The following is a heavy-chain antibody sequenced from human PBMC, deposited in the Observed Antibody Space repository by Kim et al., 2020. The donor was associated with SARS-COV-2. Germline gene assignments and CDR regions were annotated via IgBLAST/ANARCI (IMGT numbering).Heavy chain of an antibody. V-gene: IGHV3-30*04. CDR3: ARDVHPRELDPTDYYYYGMDV. CDR1: GFTFSSYA. Sequence: GGSLRLSCAASGFTFSSYAMHWVRQAPGKGLEWVAVISYDGSNKYYVDSVKGRFTISRDNSKNTLYLQMNSLRAEDTAVYYCARDVHPRELDPTDYYYYGMDVWGQGTTVTVSS. J-gene: IGHJ6*02. CDR2: ISYDGSNK. D-gene: IGHD1-1*01.